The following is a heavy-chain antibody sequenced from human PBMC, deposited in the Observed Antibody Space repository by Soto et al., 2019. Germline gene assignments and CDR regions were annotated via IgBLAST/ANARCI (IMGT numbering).Heavy chain of an antibody. V-gene: IGHV4-59*01. CDR3: ARALRGDY. J-gene: IGHJ4*02. CDR2: IYYNGNT. Sequence: QVQLQESGPGLVKPSETLSLTCTVSGGSFTNYYWSWIRQPPGKGLEWIGYIYYNGNTNYNPSLKSRVTMSVDTSKNQFSLNLTSVTAADTVVYYCARALRGDYWGQGTLVTVSS. D-gene: IGHD3-10*01. CDR1: GGSFTNYY.